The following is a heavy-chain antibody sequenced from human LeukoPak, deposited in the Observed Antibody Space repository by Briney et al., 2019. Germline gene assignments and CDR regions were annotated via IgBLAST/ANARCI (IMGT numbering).Heavy chain of an antibody. Sequence: GGSLRLSCAASGFTFSSYSMNWVRQAPGKGLEWVSYISSSSSTIYYADSVKGRFTISRDNSKNTLYLQMNSLRAEDTAVYYCAKDARNWGSKGYFDYWGQGTLVTVSS. CDR3: AKDARNWGSKGYFDY. CDR2: ISSSSSTI. J-gene: IGHJ4*02. CDR1: GFTFSSYS. D-gene: IGHD7-27*01. V-gene: IGHV3-48*01.